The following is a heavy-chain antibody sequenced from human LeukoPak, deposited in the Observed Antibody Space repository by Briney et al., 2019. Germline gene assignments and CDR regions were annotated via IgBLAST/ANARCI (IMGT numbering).Heavy chain of an antibody. CDR2: IYYSGST. V-gene: IGHV4-39*01. D-gene: IGHD3-10*01. J-gene: IGHJ4*02. CDR3: ARLYYYGSGSHPIGY. CDR1: GGSISSSSYY. Sequence: PSETLSLTCTVSGGSISSSSYYWGWIRQPPGKGLEWIGSIYYSGSTYYNPSLKSRVTISVDTSKNQFSLKLSSVTAADTAVYYCARLYYYGSGSHPIGYWGQGTLVTVSS.